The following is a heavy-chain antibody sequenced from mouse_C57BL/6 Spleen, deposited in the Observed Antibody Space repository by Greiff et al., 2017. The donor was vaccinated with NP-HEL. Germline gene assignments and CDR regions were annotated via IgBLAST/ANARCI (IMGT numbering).Heavy chain of an antibody. J-gene: IGHJ4*01. CDR1: GFTFSNYW. V-gene: IGHV6-3*01. Sequence: EVKLLESGGGLVQPGGSMKLSCVASGFTFSNYWMNWVRQSPEKGLEWVAQIRLKSDNYATHYAESVKGRFTISRDDSKSSVYLQMNNLRAEDTGIYYCTGQKGYGNYGYYAMDYWGQGTSVTVSS. CDR3: TGQKGYGNYGYYAMDY. D-gene: IGHD2-1*01. CDR2: IRLKSDNYAT.